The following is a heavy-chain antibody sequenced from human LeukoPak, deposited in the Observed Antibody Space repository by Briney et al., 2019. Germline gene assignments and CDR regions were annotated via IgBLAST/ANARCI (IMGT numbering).Heavy chain of an antibody. CDR1: GGSISSGSYY. Sequence: PSETLSLTCTVSGGSISSGSYYWSWIRQPAGKGLEWIGRIYTSGSTNYNPSLKSRVTISVDTSKNQFSLKLSSVTAADTAVYYCARDLVVRIAAAGSAGEYNWFDPWGQGTLVTVSS. V-gene: IGHV4-61*02. J-gene: IGHJ5*02. CDR2: IYTSGST. CDR3: ARDLVVRIAAAGSAGEYNWFDP. D-gene: IGHD6-13*01.